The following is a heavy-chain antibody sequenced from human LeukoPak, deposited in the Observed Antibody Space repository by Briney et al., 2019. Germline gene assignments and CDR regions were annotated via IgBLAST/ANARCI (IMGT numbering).Heavy chain of an antibody. J-gene: IGHJ5*02. V-gene: IGHV5-51*01. Sequence: VESLKIYCKGSGYSFTNYWIGWVRQMPGKGLEWMGIIYPGDSDTRYSPSFQGQVTISADKSLSTAYLQWSSLKASDTAMYYCAGQYSGHGSRFDPWGQGTLVTVSS. CDR1: GYSFTNYW. D-gene: IGHD5-12*01. CDR3: AGQYSGHGSRFDP. CDR2: IYPGDSDT.